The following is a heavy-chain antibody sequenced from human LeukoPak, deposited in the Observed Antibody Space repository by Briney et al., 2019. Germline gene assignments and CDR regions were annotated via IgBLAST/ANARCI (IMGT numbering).Heavy chain of an antibody. Sequence: SETLSLTCTVSGGSISSYYWSWLRQPPGKGLEWIGYVYYSGSTNYNPSLKGRVTISVDTSKNQFSLKLSSVTAADTAVYYCARESSVPFFDPWGQGTLVTVSS. CDR3: ARESSVPFFDP. V-gene: IGHV4-59*01. D-gene: IGHD6-19*01. J-gene: IGHJ5*02. CDR2: VYYSGST. CDR1: GGSISSYY.